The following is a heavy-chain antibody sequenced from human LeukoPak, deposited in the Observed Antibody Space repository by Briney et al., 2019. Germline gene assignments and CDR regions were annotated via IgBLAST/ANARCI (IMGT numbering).Heavy chain of an antibody. CDR1: GGTFSSYA. Sequence: ALVKVSCKASGGTFSSYAISWVRQAPGQGLEWMGGIIPIFGTANYAQKFQGRVTITADESTSTAYMELSSLRSEDTAVYYCARGDGYYDSSGYYLGDYWGQGTLVTVSS. V-gene: IGHV1-69*13. CDR2: IIPIFGTA. CDR3: ARGDGYYDSSGYYLGDY. J-gene: IGHJ4*02. D-gene: IGHD3-22*01.